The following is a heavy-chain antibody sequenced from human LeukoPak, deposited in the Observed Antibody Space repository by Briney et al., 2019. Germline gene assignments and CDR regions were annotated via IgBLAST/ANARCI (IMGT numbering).Heavy chain of an antibody. CDR2: ISSSSSYI. Sequence: GGSLRLSCAASGFTFSSYSMNWVRQAPGKGLEWVSSISSSSSYIYYADSVKGRFTISRDNAKNSLYLQMNSLRAEDTAVYYCAKEDHHLGELRNWGQGTLVTVSS. CDR1: GFTFSSYS. J-gene: IGHJ4*02. V-gene: IGHV3-21*01. D-gene: IGHD3-16*01. CDR3: AKEDHHLGELRN.